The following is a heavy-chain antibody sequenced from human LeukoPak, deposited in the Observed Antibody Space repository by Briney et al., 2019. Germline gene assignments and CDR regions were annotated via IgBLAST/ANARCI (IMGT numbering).Heavy chain of an antibody. V-gene: IGHV4-34*01. CDR2: INHSGST. CDR3: ARGVQRLFDY. J-gene: IGHJ4*02. D-gene: IGHD1-1*01. Sequence: SETPSLTCAVYGGSFSGYYWSWIRQPPGKGLEWIGEINHSGSTNYNPSLKSRVTISVDTSKNQFSLKLSSVTAADTAVYYCARGVQRLFDYWGQGTLVTVSS. CDR1: GGSFSGYY.